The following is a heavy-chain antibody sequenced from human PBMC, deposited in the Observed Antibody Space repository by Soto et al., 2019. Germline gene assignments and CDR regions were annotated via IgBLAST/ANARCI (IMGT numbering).Heavy chain of an antibody. V-gene: IGHV3-30*18. CDR1: GFTFSSYG. CDR3: AKAHLERRDYYYYGMDV. D-gene: IGHD1-1*01. Sequence: GGSLRLSCAASGFTFSSYGMHWVRQAPGKGLEWVAVISYDGSNKYYADSVKGRFTISRDNSKNTLYLQMNSLRAEDTAVYYCAKAHLERRDYYYYGMDVWGQGTTVTVSS. CDR2: ISYDGSNK. J-gene: IGHJ6*02.